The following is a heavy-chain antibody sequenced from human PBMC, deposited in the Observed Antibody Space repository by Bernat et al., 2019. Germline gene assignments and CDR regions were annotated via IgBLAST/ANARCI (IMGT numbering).Heavy chain of an antibody. V-gene: IGHV3-7*03. CDR1: GFTFSQYW. CDR3: ARDLRIASAEER. J-gene: IGHJ4*02. Sequence: EVQLVESGGGLVQPGGSLRLSCAASGFTFSQYWMSWVRQAPGKGLEWVANITEDGSVMQYVDSVKGRFTISRDNANNLLYLQMNSLRVDDTAVYYCARDLRIASAEERWGQGTLVSVAS. CDR2: ITEDGSVM. D-gene: IGHD6-13*01.